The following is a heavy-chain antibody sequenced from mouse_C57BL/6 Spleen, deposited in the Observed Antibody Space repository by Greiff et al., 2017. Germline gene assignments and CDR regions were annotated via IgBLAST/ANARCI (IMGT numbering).Heavy chain of an antibody. J-gene: IGHJ1*03. CDR3: TREDGFYWYFDV. CDR1: GFTFSSYA. Sequence: EVQLVESGEGLVKPGGSLKLSCAASGFTFSSYAMSWVRQTPEKRLEWVAYISSGGDYIYYADTVKGRFTISRDNARNTLYLQMSSLESEDTAMYYCTREDGFYWYFDVWGTGTTVTVSS. V-gene: IGHV5-9-1*02. CDR2: ISSGGDYI. D-gene: IGHD1-1*01.